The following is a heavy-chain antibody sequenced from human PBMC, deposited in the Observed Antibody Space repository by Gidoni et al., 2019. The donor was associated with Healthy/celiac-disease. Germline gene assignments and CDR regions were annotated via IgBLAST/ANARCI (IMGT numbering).Heavy chain of an antibody. D-gene: IGHD2-2*01. J-gene: IGHJ5*02. CDR1: GGSISSSSYY. Sequence: QLQLQESGPGLAKPSETLSFTCTVSGGSISSSSYYWGWIRQPPGKGLEWIGSNYYSGSTYYNTSLKSRVTISVDTSKNQFSLKLSSVTAADTAEYYCARHLLPIVVVPAGWFDPWGQGTLVTVSS. CDR2: NYYSGST. V-gene: IGHV4-39*01. CDR3: ARHLLPIVVVPAGWFDP.